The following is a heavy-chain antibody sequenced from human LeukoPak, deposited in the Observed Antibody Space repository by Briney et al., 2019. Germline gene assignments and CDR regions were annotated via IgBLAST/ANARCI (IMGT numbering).Heavy chain of an antibody. Sequence: PGGSLRLSCAASGFTFSSCAMSWVRQAPGKGLEWVSAISGSGGSTYYADSVKGRFTISRDNSKNTLYLQMNSLRAEDTAVYHCAKVALWFGEPKYYFDYWGQGTLVTVSS. CDR2: ISGSGGST. V-gene: IGHV3-23*01. CDR1: GFTFSSCA. D-gene: IGHD3-10*01. J-gene: IGHJ4*02. CDR3: AKVALWFGEPKYYFDY.